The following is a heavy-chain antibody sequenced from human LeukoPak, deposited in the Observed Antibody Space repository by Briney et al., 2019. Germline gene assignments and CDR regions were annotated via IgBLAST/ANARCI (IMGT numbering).Heavy chain of an antibody. CDR2: ISGSGIST. D-gene: IGHD3-3*01. V-gene: IGHV3-23*01. CDR3: AKCGLSVLRFLEWANFDY. Sequence: TGGSLRLSCAASGFTFSNYAMTWVRQAPGKGLEWVSTISGSGISTYYADSVKGRFTISRDNSKNTLYLQMNSLRAEDTAVYYCAKCGLSVLRFLEWANFDYWGQGTLVTVSS. J-gene: IGHJ4*02. CDR1: GFTFSNYA.